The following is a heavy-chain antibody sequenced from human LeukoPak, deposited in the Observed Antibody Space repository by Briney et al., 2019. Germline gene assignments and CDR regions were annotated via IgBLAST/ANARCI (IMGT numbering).Heavy chain of an antibody. J-gene: IGHJ4*02. CDR1: GFTLSTYW. D-gene: IGHD6-19*01. Sequence: GGSLRLSCAASGFTLSTYWMHWVRQVPGKGLVWVSRINSDGSTTTYADPVKGRFTISRDNAKNTLYLQMNSLRVEDTAVYYCARGSGKYGDWNYWGQGTLVTVSS. V-gene: IGHV3-74*03. CDR3: ARGSGKYGDWNY. CDR2: INSDGSTT.